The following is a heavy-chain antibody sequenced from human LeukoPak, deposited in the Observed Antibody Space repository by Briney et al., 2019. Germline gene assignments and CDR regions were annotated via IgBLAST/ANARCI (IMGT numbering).Heavy chain of an antibody. CDR3: ARMYSSGLFDY. J-gene: IGHJ4*02. D-gene: IGHD6-19*01. CDR2: ISSSGTTI. Sequence: GGSLRLSCAASGFTFSSYDMNWVRQAPGKGLEWVSYISSSGTTIYYADSVKGRFTIPRDNAKNSLYLQMNSLRAEDTAVYYCARMYSSGLFDYWGQGTLVTVSS. V-gene: IGHV3-48*03. CDR1: GFTFSSYD.